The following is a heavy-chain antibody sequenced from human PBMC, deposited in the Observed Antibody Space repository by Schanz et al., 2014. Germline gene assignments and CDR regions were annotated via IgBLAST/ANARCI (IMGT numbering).Heavy chain of an antibody. V-gene: IGHV3-33*06. CDR3: ANNWNLDY. J-gene: IGHJ4*02. CDR2: ISYDGSFK. D-gene: IGHD1-20*01. CDR1: GFNFGSHG. Sequence: QVQLVESGGGVVQPGRSLRLSCAASGFNFGSHGMHWVRQAPGKGLEWVAVISYDGSFKNYADSVRGRFTISRDNSKNTLYLQMNSLRAEDTAVYYCANNWNLDYWGQGTLVTVSA.